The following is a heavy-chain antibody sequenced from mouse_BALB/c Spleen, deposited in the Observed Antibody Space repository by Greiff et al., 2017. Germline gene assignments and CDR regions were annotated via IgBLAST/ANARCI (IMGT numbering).Heavy chain of an antibody. J-gene: IGHJ4*01. CDR1: GYTFTSYT. CDR3: ARSDYYGSSPYAMDY. V-gene: IGHV1-4*02. D-gene: IGHD1-1*01. CDR2: INPSSGYT. Sequence: QVQLKQSAAELARPGASVKMSCKASGYTFTSYTMHWVKQRPGQGLEWIGYINPSSGYTEYNQKFKDKTTLPADKSSSTAYMQLSSLTSEDSAVYYCARSDYYGSSPYAMDYWGQGTSVTVSS.